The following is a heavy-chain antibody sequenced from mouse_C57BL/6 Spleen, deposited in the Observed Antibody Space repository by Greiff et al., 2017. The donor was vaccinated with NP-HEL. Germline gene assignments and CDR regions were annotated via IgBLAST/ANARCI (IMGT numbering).Heavy chain of an antibody. J-gene: IGHJ3*01. D-gene: IGHD2-3*01. V-gene: IGHV3-6*01. Sequence: ESGPGLVKPSQSLSLTCSVTGYSITSGYYWNWIRQFPGNKLEWMGYISYDGSNNYNPSLKNRISITRDTSKNQFFLKLNSVTTEDTATYYCARGGNDLDGGVAYWGQGTLVTVSA. CDR2: ISYDGSN. CDR1: GYSITSGYY. CDR3: ARGGNDLDGGVAY.